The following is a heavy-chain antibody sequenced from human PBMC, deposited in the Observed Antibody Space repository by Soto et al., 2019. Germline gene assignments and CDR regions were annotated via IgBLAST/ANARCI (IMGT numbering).Heavy chain of an antibody. CDR3: ATRGRSLGYYYGMDV. D-gene: IGHD3-10*01. CDR1: GYTFTSYA. CDR2: INAGNGNT. J-gene: IGHJ6*02. Sequence: QVQLVQSGAEVKKLGASVKVSCKASGYTFTSYAMHWVRQAPGQRLEWMGWINAGNGNTKYSQKFQGRVTITRDTFASTAYMELSSLRSEDTAVYYCATRGRSLGYYYGMDVWGQGTTVTVSS. V-gene: IGHV1-3*01.